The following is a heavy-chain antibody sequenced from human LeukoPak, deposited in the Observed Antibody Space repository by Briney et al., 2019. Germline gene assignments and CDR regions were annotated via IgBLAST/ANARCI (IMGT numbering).Heavy chain of an antibody. CDR2: ISSSSSYI. CDR1: GFTFSSYS. D-gene: IGHD5-12*01. V-gene: IGHV3-21*01. J-gene: IGHJ4*02. Sequence: GGSLRLSCAASGFTFSSYSMNWVRQAQGKGLEWVSSISSSSSYIYYADSVKGRFTISRDNAKNSLYLQMNSLRAEDTAVYYCARDLSTKMATILWGQGTLVTVSS. CDR3: ARDLSTKMATIL.